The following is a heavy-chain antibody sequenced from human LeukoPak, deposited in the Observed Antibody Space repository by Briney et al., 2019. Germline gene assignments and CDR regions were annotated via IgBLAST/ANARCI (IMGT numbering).Heavy chain of an antibody. D-gene: IGHD2-2*01. CDR1: GYTFTSYD. V-gene: IGHV1-8*01. CDR2: MNPNSGNT. J-gene: IGHJ5*02. CDR3: ARGLVSVLAATDWFDP. Sequence: ASVKVSCKASGYTFTSYDINWVRQATGQGLEWMGWMNPNSGNTGYAQKFQGRVTMTRNTSISTAYMELSSLRSEGTAVYYCARGLVSVLAATDWFDPWGQGTLVTVSS.